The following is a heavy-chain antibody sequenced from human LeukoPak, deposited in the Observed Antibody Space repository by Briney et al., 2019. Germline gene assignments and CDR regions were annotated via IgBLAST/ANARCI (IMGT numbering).Heavy chain of an antibody. V-gene: IGHV3-30-3*01. J-gene: IGHJ4*02. CDR3: ARSGSYWGHFDY. Sequence: GGSLRLSCAASGFTFSSYAMHWVRQAPGKGLEWVAVISYDGSNKYYADSVKGRFTISRDNSKNTLYLQMNSLRAEDTAVYYCARSGSYWGHFDYWGQGTLVTVSS. CDR1: GFTFSSYA. CDR2: ISYDGSNK. D-gene: IGHD1-26*01.